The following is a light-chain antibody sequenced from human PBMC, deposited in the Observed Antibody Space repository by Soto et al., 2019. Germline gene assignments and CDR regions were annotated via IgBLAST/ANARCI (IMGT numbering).Light chain of an antibody. Sequence: QSVLTQPASVSGSPGQSITISCTGTSSDVGRYNHVSWYQHHPGKAPKLIISEVSNRPSGVSNRFSGSKSGNTASLTISGLQAEDEADYYCNSYRDTDTFWVFGGGTKLTVL. V-gene: IGLV2-14*01. CDR2: EVS. J-gene: IGLJ3*02. CDR1: SSDVGRYNH. CDR3: NSYRDTDTFWV.